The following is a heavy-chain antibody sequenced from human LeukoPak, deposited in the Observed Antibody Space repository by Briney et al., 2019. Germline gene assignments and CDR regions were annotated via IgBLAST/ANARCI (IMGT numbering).Heavy chain of an antibody. V-gene: IGHV1-24*01. CDR2: FDPEDGET. CDR1: GYTFTSYG. CDR3: ATGADDSYFDY. J-gene: IGHJ4*02. Sequence: RASVKVSCKASGYTFTSYGISWVRQAPGKGLEWMGGFDPEDGETIYAQKFQGRVTMTEDTSTDTAYMELSSLRSEDTAVYYCATGADDSYFDYWGQGTLVTVSS. D-gene: IGHD2-21*02.